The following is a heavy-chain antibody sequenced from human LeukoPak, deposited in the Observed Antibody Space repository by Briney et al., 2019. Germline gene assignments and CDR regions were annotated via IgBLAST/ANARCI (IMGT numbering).Heavy chain of an antibody. Sequence: PSETLSLTCAVSGGSIPNYYWSWIRQPAGKGLEWIGRTSASGNTNYNPSLKSRVTMSADTSKNQFSLKLTSVTAADTAIYYCARRAYYDSSGYSPTSGYFDLWGRGTLVTVSS. CDR2: TSASGNT. J-gene: IGHJ2*01. V-gene: IGHV4-4*07. CDR1: GGSIPNYY. CDR3: ARRAYYDSSGYSPTSGYFDL. D-gene: IGHD3-22*01.